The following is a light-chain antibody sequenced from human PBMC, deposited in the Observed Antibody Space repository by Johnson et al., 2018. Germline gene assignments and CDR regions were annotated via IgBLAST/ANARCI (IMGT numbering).Light chain of an antibody. J-gene: IGLJ1*01. CDR2: ENN. CDR1: SSNIGNNY. Sequence: QSVLTQPPSVSAAPGQKVTISCSGSSSNIGNNYVSRYQQLPGTAPKLLIYENNKRPSGIPDRFSGSKSGTSATLGITGLQTGDEAEYYCGTWDSSLSAGNVFGTGTKVTVL. V-gene: IGLV1-51*02. CDR3: GTWDSSLSAGNV.